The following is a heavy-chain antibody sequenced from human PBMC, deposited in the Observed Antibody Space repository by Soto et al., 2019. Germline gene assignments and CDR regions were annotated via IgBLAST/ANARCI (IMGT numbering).Heavy chain of an antibody. CDR1: GGSISSRSYY. J-gene: IGHJ4*02. D-gene: IGHD2-21*02. Sequence: SETLSLTCTVSGGSISSRSYYWGWIRQPPGKGLERIGSIYYSGSTYYNPSLKSRVTISRDNSKNTLYLQMGSLRPEDMVVYYCAREPPTCGSDCYFLDSWGQGTLVTVSS. CDR3: AREPPTCGSDCYFLDS. CDR2: IYYSGST. V-gene: IGHV4-39*02.